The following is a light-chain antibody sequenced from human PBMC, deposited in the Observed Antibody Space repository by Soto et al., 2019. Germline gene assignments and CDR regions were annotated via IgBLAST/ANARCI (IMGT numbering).Light chain of an antibody. J-gene: IGKJ1*01. V-gene: IGKV3-20*01. CDR2: DAA. CDR1: QSVSSSY. Sequence: EIVLTQSPGTLSLSPGERATLSCRASQSVSSSYLARYQQKPGQAPRLLIYDAASRATGIPDRFSGSGSRTDFTLTISRLGPEDFAVYYCQQYGRSLWTFGQGTKVDIK. CDR3: QQYGRSLWT.